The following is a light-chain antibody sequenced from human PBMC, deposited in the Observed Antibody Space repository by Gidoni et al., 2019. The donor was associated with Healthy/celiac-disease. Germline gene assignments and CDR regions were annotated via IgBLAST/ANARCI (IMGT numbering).Light chain of an antibody. Sequence: DIVMTQSPATLSVSPGERATLSCRASQSVSSNLAWYQQKPGQAPRLLIYGASTRATGIPARFSGSGSGTEFTLTISSLQSEDFAVYYCQQYNNWPRGGTFXQXTKVEIK. CDR1: QSVSSN. CDR2: GAS. J-gene: IGKJ1*01. CDR3: QQYNNWPRGGT. V-gene: IGKV3-15*01.